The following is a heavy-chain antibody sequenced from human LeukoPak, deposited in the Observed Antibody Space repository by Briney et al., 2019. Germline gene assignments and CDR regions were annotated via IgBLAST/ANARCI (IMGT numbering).Heavy chain of an antibody. J-gene: IGHJ4*02. CDR1: GFTFDDYG. D-gene: IGHD3-10*01. Sequence: GGSLRLSCAASGFTFDDYGMSWVRQAPGKGLEWVSYISSSGSTIYYADSVKGRFTISRDNAKNSLYLQMNSLRAEDTAVYYCAREPLWFGELLYGFDWGQGTLVTVSS. CDR3: AREPLWFGELLYGFD. V-gene: IGHV3-11*04. CDR2: ISSSGSTI.